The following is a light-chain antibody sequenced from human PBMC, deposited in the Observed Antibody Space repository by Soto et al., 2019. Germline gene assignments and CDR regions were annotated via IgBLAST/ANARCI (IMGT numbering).Light chain of an antibody. CDR2: EVT. J-gene: IGLJ3*02. CDR3: SSYTSSSTRV. Sequence: QSALTQPASVSGSPGQSITISCTGTSSDVGIYNYVSWYQQHPGKAPQLMIYEVTNRPSGVSNRFSGSKSGNTASLTISGLQAEDEADYYCSSYTSSSTRVFGGGTKLTVL. CDR1: SSDVGIYNY. V-gene: IGLV2-14*01.